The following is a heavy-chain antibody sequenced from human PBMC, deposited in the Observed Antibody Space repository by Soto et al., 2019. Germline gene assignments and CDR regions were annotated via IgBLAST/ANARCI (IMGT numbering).Heavy chain of an antibody. CDR1: GFTFSNAL. Sequence: PGGFLRLFCVASGFTFSNALMNWVRQAPGKGLEWVGRIKSKTDGGTTDYAAPVKGRFTISRDDSKNTLYLQMNSLKTEDTAVYYCTTDEPDFWSGYYHHDAFDIWGQGTMVTVSS. V-gene: IGHV3-15*07. CDR2: IKSKTDGGTT. D-gene: IGHD3-3*01. J-gene: IGHJ3*02. CDR3: TTDEPDFWSGYYHHDAFDI.